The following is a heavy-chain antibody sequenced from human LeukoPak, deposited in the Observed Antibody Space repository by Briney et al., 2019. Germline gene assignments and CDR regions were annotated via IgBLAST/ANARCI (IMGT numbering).Heavy chain of an antibody. CDR3: AKRSGSYGPFDY. J-gene: IGHJ4*02. D-gene: IGHD3-10*01. V-gene: IGHV3-23*01. Sequence: GGSLRLSCAASGFTFTSYAVTWVRQAPGKGLEWVSALSGSGGSTYYADSVKGRFTISRDNSKNTLYLQMNSLRADDTAVYYCAKRSGSYGPFDYWGQGILVTVSS. CDR2: LSGSGGST. CDR1: GFTFTSYA.